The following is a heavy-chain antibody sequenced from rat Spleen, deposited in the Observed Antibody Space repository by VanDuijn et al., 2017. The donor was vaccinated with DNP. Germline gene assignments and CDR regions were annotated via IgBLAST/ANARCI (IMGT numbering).Heavy chain of an antibody. J-gene: IGHJ1*01. CDR1: GFTFSDYY. CDR2: ISYEGSST. V-gene: IGHV5-22*01. CDR3: ARHEVQPYWYFDF. D-gene: IGHD1-5*01. Sequence: EVQLVESGGGLVQPGRSLKLSCAASGFTFSDYYMAWVRQAPKKGLEWVASISYEGSSTYYGDSVKGRFTISRDNAKSTLYLQMNSLRSEDTATYYCARHEVQPYWYFDFWGPGTMVTVSS.